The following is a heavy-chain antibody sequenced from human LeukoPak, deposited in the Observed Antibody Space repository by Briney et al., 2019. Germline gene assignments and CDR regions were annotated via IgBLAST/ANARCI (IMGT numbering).Heavy chain of an antibody. CDR2: IYYSGST. D-gene: IGHD3-16*02. CDR1: GGSFSGYY. J-gene: IGHJ4*02. Sequence: SETLSLTCAVYGGSFSGYYWSWIRQPPGKGLEWIGSIYYSGSTYYNPSLKSRVTISVDTSKNQFSLKLSSVTAADTAAYYCARVQLDDYVWGSYRSGTIDYWGQGTLVTVSS. CDR3: ARVQLDDYVWGSYRSGTIDY. V-gene: IGHV4-34*01.